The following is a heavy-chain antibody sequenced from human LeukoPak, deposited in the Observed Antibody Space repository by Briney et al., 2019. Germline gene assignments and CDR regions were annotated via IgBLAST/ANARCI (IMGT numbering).Heavy chain of an antibody. J-gene: IGHJ5*02. D-gene: IGHD6-19*01. CDR3: ARDTSSSGWYVGWFDP. V-gene: IGHV3-64*01. CDR2: ISSNGGST. Sequence: PGGSLRLSCAASGLTFSSCAMHWVRQAPGKGLEYVSAISSNGGSTYYANSVKGRFTISRDNSKNTLYLQMGSLRAEDMAVYYCARDTSSSGWYVGWFDPWGQGTLVTVSS. CDR1: GLTFSSCA.